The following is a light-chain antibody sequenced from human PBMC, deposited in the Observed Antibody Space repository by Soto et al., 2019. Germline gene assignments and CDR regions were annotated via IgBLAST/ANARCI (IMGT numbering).Light chain of an antibody. Sequence: QSALTQPGFMSGSPGQSITISCTGSSSDVGAYNYDSWYQQYRPGEAPKLIIYDVSHRLAGVSTRFSGSKSGNTASLTISGLQTEDEADYYCSSYTRAATYVFGTGTKVTVL. V-gene: IGLV2-14*03. CDR1: SSDVGAYNY. CDR2: DVS. J-gene: IGLJ1*01. CDR3: SSYTRAATYV.